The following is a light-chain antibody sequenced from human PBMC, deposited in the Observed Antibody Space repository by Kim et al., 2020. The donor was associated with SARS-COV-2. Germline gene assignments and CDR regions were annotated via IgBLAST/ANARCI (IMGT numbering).Light chain of an antibody. CDR1: QIVNSYY. CDR2: GAP. J-gene: IGKJ2*01. Sequence: SLAPGEGATLACRASQIVNSYYLAWYQQKPGQAPRLLIYGAPTRATGIPDRFSGSGSGTDFTLTSSRLEAEDSALYYCQHFGSSPTFGQGTKLEI. V-gene: IGKV3-20*01. CDR3: QHFGSSPT.